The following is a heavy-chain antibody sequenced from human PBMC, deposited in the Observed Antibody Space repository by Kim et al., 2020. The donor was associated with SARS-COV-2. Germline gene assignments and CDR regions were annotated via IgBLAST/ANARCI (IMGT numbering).Heavy chain of an antibody. CDR1: GFTFSSYG. J-gene: IGHJ4*02. D-gene: IGHD3-10*01. CDR2: ISYDGSNK. V-gene: IGHV3-30*18. Sequence: GGSLRLSCAASGFTFSSYGMHWVRQAPGKGLEWVAVISYDGSNKYYADSVKGRFTISRDNSKNTLYLQMNSLRAEDTAVYYCAKDPRFGLRGNFIDYWGQGTLVTVSS. CDR3: AKDPRFGLRGNFIDY.